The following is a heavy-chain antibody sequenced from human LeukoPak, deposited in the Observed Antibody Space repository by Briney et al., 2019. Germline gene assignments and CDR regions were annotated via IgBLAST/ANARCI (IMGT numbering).Heavy chain of an antibody. CDR1: GYSISSGYY. J-gene: IGHJ5*02. D-gene: IGHD4-17*01. V-gene: IGHV4-38-2*02. CDR2: IYPSGST. CDR3: ARNIYGDYVWFDP. Sequence: SETLSLTCTVSGYSISSGYYWGWIRQPPGKGLEWIGSIYPSGSTYYYPSLKSRVTISVDTSKNQFSLKLSSVTAADTAVYYCARNIYGDYVWFDPWGQGTLVTVSS.